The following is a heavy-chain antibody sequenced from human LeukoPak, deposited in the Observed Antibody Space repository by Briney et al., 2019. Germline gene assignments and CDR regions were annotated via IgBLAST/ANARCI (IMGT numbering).Heavy chain of an antibody. J-gene: IGHJ6*02. Sequence: PGGSLRLSCAASGFTFSSYTMTWVRQAPGKGLEWVSLIGRDGTSTTYADSVKGRFTISRDNAKNTVYLQMKSLRVEDTAVYYCAREDRFGYNYAYGLDVWGQGTTVTVSS. CDR1: GFTFSSYT. D-gene: IGHD5-18*01. CDR3: AREDRFGYNYAYGLDV. CDR2: IGRDGTST. V-gene: IGHV3-74*01.